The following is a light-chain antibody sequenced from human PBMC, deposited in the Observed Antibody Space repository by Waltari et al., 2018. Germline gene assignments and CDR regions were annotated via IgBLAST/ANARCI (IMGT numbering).Light chain of an antibody. J-gene: IGLJ2*01. CDR1: SSDVGGYNY. Sequence: QSALTQPASVSGSPGQSITISCTGTSSDVGGYNYVSWYQQHPGKAPKLMIYDVSNRPSGVSNRSSGSKSGNTASLTISGLQAEDEADYYCSSYTSSSTLLVVFGGGTKLTVL. CDR2: DVS. CDR3: SSYTSSSTLLVV. V-gene: IGLV2-14*03.